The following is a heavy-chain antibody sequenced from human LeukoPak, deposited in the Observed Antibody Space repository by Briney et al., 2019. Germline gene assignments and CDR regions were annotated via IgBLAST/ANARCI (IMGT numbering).Heavy chain of an antibody. CDR2: INTDGSTT. CDR1: EFSFSSYW. J-gene: IGHJ3*02. CDR3: ARDSGPPSYDSSGYYSGAFDI. D-gene: IGHD3-22*01. Sequence: GGSLRLSCAVSEFSFSSYWMHWVRQAPGKGLVWVSRINTDGSTTNYGDSVKGRFTISRDNAKNTLYLQMNNLRAEDTAVYYCARDSGPPSYDSSGYYSGAFDIWGQGTMVTVSS. V-gene: IGHV3-74*01.